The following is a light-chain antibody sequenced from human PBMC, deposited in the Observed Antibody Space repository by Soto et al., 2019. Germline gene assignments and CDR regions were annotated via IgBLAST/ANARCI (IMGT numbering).Light chain of an antibody. Sequence: SYELTQPPSVSVAPGQTARITCGGDNIGGKSVHWYQQKPGQAPVLVVYGDTGRPSGIPERVSGSNSGNTATLTISRVEAGDEADYSCQVWDSGSDHVLFGGGNKLTVL. CDR2: GDT. J-gene: IGLJ2*01. CDR3: QVWDSGSDHVL. CDR1: NIGGKS. V-gene: IGLV3-21*02.